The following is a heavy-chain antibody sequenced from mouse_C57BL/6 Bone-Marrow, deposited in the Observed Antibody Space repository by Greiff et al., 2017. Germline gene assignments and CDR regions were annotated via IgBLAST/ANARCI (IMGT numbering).Heavy chain of an antibody. D-gene: IGHD2-3*01. Sequence: VQLQQPGAELVKPGASVKLSCTASGFTFTSYWMHWVKQRPGQGLEWIGMIHPDGGSTNYNEKFKSKATLTVDKSSSTAYMQLSSLTSEDSAVYYGARERGLLPPWAYWGEGTLVTVSA. CDR3: ARERGLLPPWAY. CDR1: GFTFTSYW. J-gene: IGHJ3*01. V-gene: IGHV1-64*01. CDR2: IHPDGGST.